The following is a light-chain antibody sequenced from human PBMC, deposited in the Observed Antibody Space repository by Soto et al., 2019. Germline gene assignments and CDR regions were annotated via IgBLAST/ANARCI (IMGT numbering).Light chain of an antibody. CDR1: QSVTSW. V-gene: IGKV1-12*01. CDR3: QQSNTFPNT. Sequence: DIQMTQSPSSLSASVGDTVTIACRASQSVTSWLAWYQQKPGKPPKLLIYAVFTLESGVPSRFSGSGSGTYFTRTISSLQPEDFETYYCQQSNTFPNTFGQGTRLEI. CDR2: AVF. J-gene: IGKJ5*01.